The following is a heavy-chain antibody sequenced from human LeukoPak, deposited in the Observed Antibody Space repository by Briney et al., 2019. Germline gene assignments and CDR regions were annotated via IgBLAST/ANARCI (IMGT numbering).Heavy chain of an antibody. CDR1: GGSISSYY. J-gene: IGHJ6*03. D-gene: IGHD4-11*01. V-gene: IGHV4-59*13. CDR3: ARGRVSSSTWYSTYYYFFYMDF. CDR2: IYYSGTT. Sequence: SETLSLTCTVSGGSISSYYWSWIRQPPGKGLEWIGYIYYSGTTKFNPSLNGRVIISRETSNNFFSLRLRSVTAADTAVYFCARGRVSSSTWYSTYYYFFYMDFWGKGTTVTVSS.